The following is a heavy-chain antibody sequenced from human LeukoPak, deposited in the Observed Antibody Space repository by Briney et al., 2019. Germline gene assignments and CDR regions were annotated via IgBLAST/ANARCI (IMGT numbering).Heavy chain of an antibody. CDR2: ISSSSSYT. Sequence: PGGSLRLSCAGSGFTFSSYTMSWVRQAPGKGLEWISSISSSSSYTYYADPAKGRFTTSRDNTKRSLVLQMNSLRAEDTAVYYCVRAHGTYAPLGYWGQGILVTVSS. D-gene: IGHD2-2*01. CDR3: VRAHGTYAPLGY. J-gene: IGHJ4*02. V-gene: IGHV3-21*01. CDR1: GFTFSSYT.